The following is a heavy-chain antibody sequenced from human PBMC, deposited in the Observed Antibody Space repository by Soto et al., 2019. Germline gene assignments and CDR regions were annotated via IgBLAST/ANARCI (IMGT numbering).Heavy chain of an antibody. J-gene: IGHJ4*02. Sequence: EVRLVESGGDVVLPGGSVRLSCAASGFSFINYWMHWVRQVPGKGLVWVARINSGGTTIEYADSAKGRFIISRDNAKNTLSLQMDGLRVDDTGVYFCARDRSGSSGFVKGLWGQGTLVTVSS. V-gene: IGHV3-74*01. CDR1: GFSFINYW. D-gene: IGHD6-19*01. CDR2: INSGGTTI. CDR3: ARDRSGSSGFVKGL.